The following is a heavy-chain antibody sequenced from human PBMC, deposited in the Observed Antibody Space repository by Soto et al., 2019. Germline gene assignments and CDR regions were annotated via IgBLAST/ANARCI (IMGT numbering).Heavy chain of an antibody. D-gene: IGHD2-2*01. V-gene: IGHV3-23*01. J-gene: IGHJ5*02. CDR1: GFTFSSYA. CDR2: ISGSGGST. Sequence: PGGSLRLSCAASGFTFSSYAMSWVRQAPGKGLEWVSTISGSGGSTYYADSVKGRFSISRDNSKNTPYLQMNSLRAEDTAVYYCAKERRDCSSTTCYFGFGPWGQGTLVTVSS. CDR3: AKERRDCSSTTCYFGFGP.